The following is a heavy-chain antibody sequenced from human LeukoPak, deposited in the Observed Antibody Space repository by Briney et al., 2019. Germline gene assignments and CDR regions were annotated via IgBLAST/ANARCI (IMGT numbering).Heavy chain of an antibody. CDR2: MYYSGRTNYNT. V-gene: IGHV4-59*01. CDR3: AREMAPSFFDN. Sequence: SETLSLTCTVSGGSISRYYWSWIRQPPGKGLEWIGNMYYSGRTNYNTNYNPSLKSLVTISVDTSKNQFSLKLSSVTAADTAVYFCAREMAPSFFDNWGQGTLVTVSS. D-gene: IGHD5-24*01. CDR1: GGSISRYY. J-gene: IGHJ4*02.